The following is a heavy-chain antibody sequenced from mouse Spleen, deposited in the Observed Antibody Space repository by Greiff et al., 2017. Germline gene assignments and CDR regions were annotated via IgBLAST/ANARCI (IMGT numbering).Heavy chain of an antibody. Sequence: EVKLMESGGGLVKLGGSLKLSCAASGFTFSSYAMSWVRQTPEKRLEWVATISSGGGNTYYPDSVKGRFTISRDNAKNTLYLQMSSLKSEDTAMYYCARRGNYYFDYWGQGTTLTVSS. J-gene: IGHJ2*01. D-gene: IGHD2-1*01. CDR3: ARRGNYYFDY. CDR1: GFTFSSYA. V-gene: IGHV5-9*04. CDR2: ISSGGGNT.